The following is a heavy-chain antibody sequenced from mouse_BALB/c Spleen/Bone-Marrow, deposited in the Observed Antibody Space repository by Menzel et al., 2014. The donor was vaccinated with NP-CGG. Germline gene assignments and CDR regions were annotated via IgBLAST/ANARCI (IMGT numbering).Heavy chain of an antibody. CDR2: VWSDGGT. Sequence: VKLMESGPGLVAPSQSLSITCTLSGFSLTSYGVHWVRQRPGKGLEWLAVVWSDGGTTYNSTLKSRLSISKDNSKSQVFLKMNSLQTDDTAVYFCARDYDNDDGFAYWGQGTLVTVSA. J-gene: IGHJ3*01. CDR1: GFSLTSYG. D-gene: IGHD2-4*01. CDR3: ARDYDNDDGFAY. V-gene: IGHV2-6*03.